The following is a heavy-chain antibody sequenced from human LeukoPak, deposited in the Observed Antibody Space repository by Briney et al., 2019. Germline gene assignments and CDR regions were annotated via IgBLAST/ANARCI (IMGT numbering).Heavy chain of an antibody. D-gene: IGHD3-10*01. CDR2: ISRRDDYT. V-gene: IGHV3-23*01. CDR1: GFYFSSYA. J-gene: IGHJ4*02. CDR3: ANDYRSGSFHDF. Sequence: PGGSLTLSCAASGFYFSSYAMSWVRQPPGKGLEWVSVISRRDDYTYYADSGKGRFTISRDNSKNTLYLQMNSLGAEDTAVYYCANDYRSGSFHDFWGQGTLVTVSS.